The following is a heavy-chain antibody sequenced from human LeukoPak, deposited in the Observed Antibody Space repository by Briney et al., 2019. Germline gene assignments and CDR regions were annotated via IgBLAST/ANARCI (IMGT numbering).Heavy chain of an antibody. Sequence: PGGSLRLSCLASGFSFSSHAMHWVRQAPGKGLEFVLVISSNGGYRSYADSVKGRFTISRDNSKNTLYLQMSSLRPEDTAVYYCVKDRDGSWTFDIWGQGTMVTVSS. CDR2: ISSNGGYR. CDR1: GFSFSSHA. V-gene: IGHV3-64D*09. J-gene: IGHJ3*02. D-gene: IGHD5-24*01. CDR3: VKDRDGSWTFDI.